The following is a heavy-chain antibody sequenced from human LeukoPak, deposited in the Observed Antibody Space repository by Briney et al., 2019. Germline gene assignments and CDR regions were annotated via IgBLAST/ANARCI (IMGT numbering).Heavy chain of an antibody. V-gene: IGHV3-23*01. D-gene: IGHD5-12*01. CDR1: GFTFSTYS. CDR2: ISGSGGST. J-gene: IGHJ3*02. CDR3: ANGGYGDAFDI. Sequence: PGGSLRLSCAASGFTFSTYSMNWVRQAPGKGLEWVSAISGSGGSTYYADSVKGRFTISRDNSKNTLYLQMNSLRAEDTAVYYCANGGYGDAFDIWGQGTMVTVSS.